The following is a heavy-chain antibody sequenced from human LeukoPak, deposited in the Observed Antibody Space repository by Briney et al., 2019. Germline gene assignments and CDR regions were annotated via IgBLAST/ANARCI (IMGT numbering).Heavy chain of an antibody. V-gene: IGHV1-46*01. CDR3: ARSPETAMATAYGMDV. Sequence: GASVKVSCKASGDTFTSYNIHWVRQAPGQGLEWMGIINPSGGSTSYTQKFQGRVTMTRDTSTSTVYMELSSLRSEDTAVYYCARSPETAMATAYGMDVWGQGTTVTVSS. J-gene: IGHJ6*02. CDR2: INPSGGST. CDR1: GDTFTSYN. D-gene: IGHD5-18*01.